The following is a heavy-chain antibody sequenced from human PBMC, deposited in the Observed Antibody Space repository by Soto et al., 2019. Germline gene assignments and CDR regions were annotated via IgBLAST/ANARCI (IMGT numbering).Heavy chain of an antibody. J-gene: IGHJ3*02. Sequence: LGESLKISCKASGYSFTTYWIGWVRQMPGKGLEWMGIIYPGGSDTRYSPSFQGQVTISADKSISTAYLQWRSLKASDNAMYYCARRGAVVPGDAFDIWGQGTMVTVSS. V-gene: IGHV5-51*01. D-gene: IGHD3-22*01. CDR2: IYPGGSDT. CDR3: ARRGAVVPGDAFDI. CDR1: GYSFTTYW.